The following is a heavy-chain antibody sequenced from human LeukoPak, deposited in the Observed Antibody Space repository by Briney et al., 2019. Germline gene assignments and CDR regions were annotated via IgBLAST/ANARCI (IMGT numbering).Heavy chain of an antibody. CDR3: ARDNGVVHGLYYMDA. CDR2: IKQDGSEK. D-gene: IGHD3-3*01. J-gene: IGHJ6*03. CDR1: GFTFSNYW. V-gene: IGHV3-7*01. Sequence: GGSLRLSCAASGFTFSNYWMTWVRQAPGKGLEWVADIKQDGSEKLYVNSVRGRFTISRDNAKMSLFLQMNSLRAEDTAVYYCARDNGVVHGLYYMDAWGKGTTVTVS.